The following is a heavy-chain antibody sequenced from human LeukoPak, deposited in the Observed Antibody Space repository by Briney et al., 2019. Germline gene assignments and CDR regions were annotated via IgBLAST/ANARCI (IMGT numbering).Heavy chain of an antibody. D-gene: IGHD2-15*01. J-gene: IGHJ3*02. Sequence: GSLSLSCAASGFTVSSNYMSWVRQAPGKGLEWVSVIYSGGSTYYADSVKGRFTISRHNSKNTLYLQMNSLRAEDTAVYYCARELVVAPSDAFDIWGQGTMVTVSS. CDR1: GFTVSSNY. CDR3: ARELVVAPSDAFDI. CDR2: IYSGGST. V-gene: IGHV3-53*04.